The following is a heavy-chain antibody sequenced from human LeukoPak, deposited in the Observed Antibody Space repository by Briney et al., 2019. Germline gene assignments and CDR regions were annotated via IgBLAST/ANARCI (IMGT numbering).Heavy chain of an antibody. Sequence: GGSLRLSCAASGFTFSSYEMYWVRQAPGKGLEWVCRIRSKANSYSTAYAASVKGRFTISRDDSKNTAYLQMNSLKTEDTAVYYCARLGYGSGSYSYYYYMDVWGKGTTVTVSS. CDR2: IRSKANSYST. V-gene: IGHV3-73*01. CDR3: ARLGYGSGSYSYYYYMDV. D-gene: IGHD3-10*01. CDR1: GFTFSSYE. J-gene: IGHJ6*03.